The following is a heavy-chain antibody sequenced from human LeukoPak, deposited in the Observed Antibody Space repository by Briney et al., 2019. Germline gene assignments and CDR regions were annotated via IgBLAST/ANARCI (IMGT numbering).Heavy chain of an antibody. V-gene: IGHV3-48*04. D-gene: IGHD5-24*01. CDR1: GFIFSSYS. J-gene: IGHJ3*02. CDR2: ISSSSSTI. CDR3: AKDTHRDGYTSGAFDI. Sequence: GGSLRLSCATSGFIFSSYSMNWVRQAPGKGLEWVSYISSSSSTIYYADSVRGRFTISRDNSKNSLYLQMNSLRTEDTALYYCAKDTHRDGYTSGAFDIWGQGTMVTVSS.